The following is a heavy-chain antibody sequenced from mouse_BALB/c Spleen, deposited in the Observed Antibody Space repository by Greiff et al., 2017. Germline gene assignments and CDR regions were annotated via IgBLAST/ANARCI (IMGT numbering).Heavy chain of an antibody. CDR2: IWGDGST. CDR3: ALTYGYDAWFAY. CDR1: GFSLTGYG. J-gene: IGHJ3*01. D-gene: IGHD2-2*01. V-gene: IGHV2-6-7*01. Sequence: VQLQESGPGLVAPSQSLSITCTVSGFSLTGYGVNWVRQPPGKGLEWLGMIWGDGSTDYNSALKSRLSISKNNSKSQVFLKMNSLQTDDTARYYCALTYGYDAWFAYWGQGTLVTVSA.